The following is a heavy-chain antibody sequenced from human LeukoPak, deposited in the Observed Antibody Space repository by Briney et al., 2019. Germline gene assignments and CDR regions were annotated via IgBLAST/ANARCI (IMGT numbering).Heavy chain of an antibody. D-gene: IGHD3/OR15-3a*01. CDR2: IYHSGST. CDR3: ARGTDGRGGLYYYYYMDV. V-gene: IGHV4-38-2*02. J-gene: IGHJ6*03. CDR1: GYSISSGYY. Sequence: SETLSLTCTVSGYSISSGYYWGWIRQPPGKGLEWIGSIYHSGSTYYNPSLKSRVTISVDTSKNQFSLKLSSVTAADTAVYYCARGTDGRGGLYYYYYMDVWGKGTTVTVSS.